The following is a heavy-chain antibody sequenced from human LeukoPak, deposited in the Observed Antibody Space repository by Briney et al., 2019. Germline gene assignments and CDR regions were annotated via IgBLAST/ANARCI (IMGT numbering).Heavy chain of an antibody. CDR3: TAVIRTGTLDY. CDR1: GFTFSDHH. J-gene: IGHJ4*02. Sequence: GGSLRLSCAASGFTFSDHHMDWVRQAPGKGLEWVGRIKSQTAGGTADYAAPVKGRFTISRDDSKNTLYLQMNSLKTEDTAVYYCTAVIRTGTLDYWGQGTLVTVSS. CDR2: IKSQTAGGTA. V-gene: IGHV3-15*01. D-gene: IGHD1/OR15-1a*01.